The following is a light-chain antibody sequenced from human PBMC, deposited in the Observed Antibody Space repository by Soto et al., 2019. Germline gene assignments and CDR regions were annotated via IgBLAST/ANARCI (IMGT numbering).Light chain of an antibody. CDR2: QVS. CDR3: MQGTHWPYT. Sequence: DVVMTQSPLSLPVTLGQPASISCRSSQGLVHSNGDTFLSWFQQRPGQSPRRLIYQVSNRDSGVPDSFSGSGSGTDFTLTISRVEAEDVAIYYCMQGTHWPYTFGQGTKLEI. CDR1: QGLVHSNGDTF. J-gene: IGKJ2*01. V-gene: IGKV2-30*02.